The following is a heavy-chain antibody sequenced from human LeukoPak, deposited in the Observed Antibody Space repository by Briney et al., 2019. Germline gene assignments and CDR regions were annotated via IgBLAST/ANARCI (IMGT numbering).Heavy chain of an antibody. J-gene: IGHJ3*01. Sequence: GGSLRHSCAASGFTFNTYAMNWVRQAPGKGLEWVSALSGSGGTTYYADAVKGRFTISRDNSKYTVYLQMNSLRAEDTAVYYCAKAGYYGSGSGVFAFDVWGQGTLVTVSS. CDR1: GFTFNTYA. CDR3: AKAGYYGSGSGVFAFDV. D-gene: IGHD3-10*01. CDR2: LSGSGGTT. V-gene: IGHV3-23*01.